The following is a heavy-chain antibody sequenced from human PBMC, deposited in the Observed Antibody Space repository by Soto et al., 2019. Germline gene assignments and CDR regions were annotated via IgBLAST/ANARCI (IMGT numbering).Heavy chain of an antibody. D-gene: IGHD2-2*01. CDR1: GFTFSSYW. CDR3: ARGVIVVVPAAMKIAAHSYGMDV. J-gene: IGHJ6*02. CDR2: IKQDGSEK. Sequence: GGSLRLSCAASGFTFSSYWMSWVRQAPGKGLEWVANIKQDGSEKYYVDSVKGRFTISRDNAKNSLYLQMNSLRAEDTAVYYCARGVIVVVPAAMKIAAHSYGMDVWGQGTTVTVSS. V-gene: IGHV3-7*05.